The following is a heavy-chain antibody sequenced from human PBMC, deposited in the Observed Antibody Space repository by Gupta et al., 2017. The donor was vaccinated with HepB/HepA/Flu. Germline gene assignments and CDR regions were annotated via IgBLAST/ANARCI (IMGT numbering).Heavy chain of an antibody. CDR2: ISGCGGSK. D-gene: IGHD5-18*01. Sequence: EVQLLESGGGLVQPGGSLRLSCAASGFTFSSYAMSWVRRAPGKGLGGVSGISGCGGSKYYADPVKGRFTISRDNSKNKLYLQMNSLRAEDTAVYYCAKGAGYSYGYDYYFDYWGQGTLVTVSS. CDR1: GFTFSSYA. V-gene: IGHV3-23*01. CDR3: AKGAGYSYGYDYYFDY. J-gene: IGHJ4*02.